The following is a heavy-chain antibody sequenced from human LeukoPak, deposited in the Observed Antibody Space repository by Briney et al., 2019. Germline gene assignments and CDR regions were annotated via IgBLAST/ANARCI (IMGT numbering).Heavy chain of an antibody. Sequence: SETLSLTCAVYGGSFSGYYWSWIRQPPGKGLEWIGEINHSGSTNYNPSLKNRVTISVDTSKNQFSLRLSSVTAADTAIYYCARDHSGSFWTFDYWGQGSLVTVSS. J-gene: IGHJ4*02. V-gene: IGHV4-34*01. CDR2: INHSGST. CDR1: GGSFSGYY. CDR3: ARDHSGSFWTFDY. D-gene: IGHD1-26*01.